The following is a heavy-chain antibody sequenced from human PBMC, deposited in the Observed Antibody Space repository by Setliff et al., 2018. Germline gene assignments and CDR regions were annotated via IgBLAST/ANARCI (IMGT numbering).Heavy chain of an antibody. CDR2: IYYSGST. D-gene: IGHD2-2*01. J-gene: IGHJ4*02. CDR1: GGSISSSRYS. Sequence: SETLSLTCSVSGGSISSSRYSWGWIRQTPGKGLEWIGSIYYSGSTYYNPSLESRVTISVDTSKDQVSLKLSSMTAADTAVYYCARGRPPLVGDYWGQGTLVTVSS. CDR3: ARGRPPLVGDY. V-gene: IGHV4-39*07.